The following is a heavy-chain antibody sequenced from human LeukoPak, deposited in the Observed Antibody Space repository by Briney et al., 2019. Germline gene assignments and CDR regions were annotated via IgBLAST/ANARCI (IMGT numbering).Heavy chain of an antibody. CDR3: ARDRGERDSSWSLPAHGFDI. CDR2: IIPIFGTA. Sequence: SVKVSCKASGGTFSSYAISWVRQAPGQGLEWMGGIIPIFGTANYAQKFQGRVTVTTDESTNTAHMELSSLRPEDTAMYYCARDRGERDSSWSLPAHGFDIWGQGTMVTVSS. CDR1: GGTFSSYA. D-gene: IGHD6-13*01. J-gene: IGHJ3*02. V-gene: IGHV1-69*05.